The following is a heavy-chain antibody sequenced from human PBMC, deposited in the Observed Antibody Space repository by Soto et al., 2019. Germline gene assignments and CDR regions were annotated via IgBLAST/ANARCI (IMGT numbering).Heavy chain of an antibody. CDR3: ARWGCSGSNCNLNQRSFDL. CDR2: IWYDGSNK. D-gene: IGHD2-15*01. V-gene: IGHV3-33*01. Sequence: QVQLVESGGGVVQPGRSLRLSCAASGFIFNEYGMHWVRQAPGKGLAWVAVIWYDGSNKYYADSVRGRFIFSRDNSRNTMSLQMDSLRVEDTAIYYCARWGCSGSNCNLNQRSFDLWGQGTLVTVSS. CDR1: GFIFNEYG. J-gene: IGHJ4*02.